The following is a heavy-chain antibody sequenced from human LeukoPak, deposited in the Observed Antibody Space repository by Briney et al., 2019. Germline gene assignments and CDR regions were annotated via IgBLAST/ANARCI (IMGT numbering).Heavy chain of an antibody. CDR2: INWNGGST. V-gene: IGHV3-20*03. D-gene: IGHD6-13*01. J-gene: IGHJ4*02. CDR3: ARGAAGQRGFDY. Sequence: WIRQPPGKGLEWVSGINWNGGSTRYPDSVRGRFTISRDNAKNSLYLQMNSLRAEDTALYYCARGAAGQRGFDYWGQGTLVTVSS.